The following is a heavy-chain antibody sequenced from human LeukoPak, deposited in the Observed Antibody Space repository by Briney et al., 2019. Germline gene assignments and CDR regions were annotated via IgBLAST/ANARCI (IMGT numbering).Heavy chain of an antibody. CDR1: GFTFSVYS. J-gene: IGHJ4*02. CDR2: ISSSSTYI. V-gene: IGHV3-21*01. CDR3: AREPTAMIL. Sequence: PGGSLRLSCAASGFTFSVYSMNWVRQTPGKGLEWVSAISSSSTYIYYADSVKGRFTISRDNAKNSLFLQMNSLRAEDTAVYYCAREPTAMILWGQGTLVTVSS. D-gene: IGHD5-18*01.